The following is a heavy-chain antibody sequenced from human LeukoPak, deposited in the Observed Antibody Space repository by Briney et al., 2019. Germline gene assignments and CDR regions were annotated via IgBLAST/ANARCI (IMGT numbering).Heavy chain of an antibody. CDR2: IYYSGST. D-gene: IGHD6-13*01. CDR1: GGSISSYY. J-gene: IGHJ5*02. V-gene: IGHV4-59*08. CDR3: ARLVGSWYVRWFDP. Sequence: SETLSLTCTVSGGSISSYYWSWIRQPPGKGLEWIGYIYYSGSTNYNPSLKSRVTISVDTSKNQFSLKLSSVTVADTAVYYCARLVGSWYVRWFDPWGQGTLVTVSS.